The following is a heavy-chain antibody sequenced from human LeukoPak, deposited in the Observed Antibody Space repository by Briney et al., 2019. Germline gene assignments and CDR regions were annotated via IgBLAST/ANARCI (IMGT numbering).Heavy chain of an antibody. CDR1: GGSISSSGYY. CDR3: ARDGAAREPYYYYGMDV. Sequence: PSQTLSLICTVSGGSISSSGYYWNWIRQPPGKGLEWIGYIYYSGSTNYNPSLKSRVTISVDTSKNQFSLKLSSVTAADTAVYYCARDGAAREPYYYYGMDVWGQGTTVTVSS. J-gene: IGHJ6*02. V-gene: IGHV4-61*08. CDR2: IYYSGST. D-gene: IGHD6-6*01.